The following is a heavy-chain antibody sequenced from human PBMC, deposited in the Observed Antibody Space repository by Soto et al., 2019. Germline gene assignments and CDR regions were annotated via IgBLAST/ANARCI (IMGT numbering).Heavy chain of an antibody. D-gene: IGHD3-3*01. J-gene: IGHJ6*02. CDR1: GVTISSYY. CDR2: IYYSGST. V-gene: IGHV4-59*01. Sequence: SEPLSLTCTVSGVTISSYYWSWIRQPPGKGLEWIGYIYYSGSTNYNPSLKSRVTISVDTSKNQFSLKLSSVTAADTAVYYCARDPTGFWSGYEPVDYYYYGMDVWGQGTTVTVSS. CDR3: ARDPTGFWSGYEPVDYYYYGMDV.